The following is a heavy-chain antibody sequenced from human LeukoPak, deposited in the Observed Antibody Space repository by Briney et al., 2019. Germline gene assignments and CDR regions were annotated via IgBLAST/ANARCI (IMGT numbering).Heavy chain of an antibody. Sequence: GASVKVSCKASGYTFTAYYIHWVRQAPGQGLEWMGWISAYNGNTNYAQKLQGRVTMTTDSSTSTAYMELRSLRSDDTAVYYCARTPGKVGAYDYWGQGTLVTVSS. D-gene: IGHD1-26*01. J-gene: IGHJ4*02. CDR1: GYTFTAYY. CDR3: ARTPGKVGAYDY. CDR2: ISAYNGNT. V-gene: IGHV1-18*01.